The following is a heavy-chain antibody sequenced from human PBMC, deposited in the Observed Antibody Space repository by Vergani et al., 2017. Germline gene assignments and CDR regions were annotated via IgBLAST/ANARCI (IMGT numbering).Heavy chain of an antibody. D-gene: IGHD2-21*01. CDR3: ARDGGEYDKDALDV. J-gene: IGHJ3*01. CDR2: IYTSGAT. V-gene: IGHV4-61*02. CDR1: GGSFSTGGQS. Sequence: QVQLQDSGPGLVKPSQTLSLTCTVSGGSFSTGGQSWTWLRQSAGKGLEWIGSIYTSGATNYNPSLRGRAFIAVDASKKQFSLKLTSGTAADTAVYYCARDGGEYDKDALDVWGQGTKVTVTS.